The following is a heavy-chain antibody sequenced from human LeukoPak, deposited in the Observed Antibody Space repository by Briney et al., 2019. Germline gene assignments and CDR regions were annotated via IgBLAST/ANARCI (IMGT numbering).Heavy chain of an antibody. CDR1: GYTFTGYN. J-gene: IGHJ4*02. CDR2: INPNSGGT. D-gene: IGHD2-2*01. Sequence: ASVKVSCKASGYTFTGYNMHWVRQAPGQGLEWMGWINPNSGGTNYAQKFQGRVTMTRDTSISTAYMELSRLRSDDTAVYYCARGYCSSTSCYYYFDYWGQGTLVTVSS. CDR3: ARGYCSSTSCYYYFDY. V-gene: IGHV1-2*02.